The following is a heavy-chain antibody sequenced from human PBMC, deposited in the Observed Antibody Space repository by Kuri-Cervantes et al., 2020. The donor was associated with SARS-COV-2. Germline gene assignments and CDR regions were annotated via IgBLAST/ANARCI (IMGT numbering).Heavy chain of an antibody. CDR3: ARGLCFRPDYDFWSDYRLGYYMDV. Sequence: ASLQVSCKASGDTFISYYLNWVRQAPGQGLEWMGIINPSGGSASYAQKFQGRVTMTRDTTTSTVYMELSSLRSEDTAVYYCARGLCFRPDYDFWSDYRLGYYMDVWGKGTTVTVSS. CDR1: GDTFISYY. CDR2: INPSGGSA. J-gene: IGHJ6*03. V-gene: IGHV1-46*01. D-gene: IGHD3-3*01.